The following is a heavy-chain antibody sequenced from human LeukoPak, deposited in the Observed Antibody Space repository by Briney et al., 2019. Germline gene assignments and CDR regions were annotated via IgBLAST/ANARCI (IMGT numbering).Heavy chain of an antibody. V-gene: IGHV1-18*01. Sequence: ASVKVSCKASGYTFTSYGISWVRQAPGQGLEWMGWISAYNGNTNYAQKLQARVTFTRITSISTAYMELRSLRPEDTAVYYCARGERGYRYGFEYFQRWGQGTLVTVSS. D-gene: IGHD5-18*01. CDR1: GYTFTSYG. CDR2: ISAYNGNT. CDR3: ARGERGYRYGFEYFQR. J-gene: IGHJ1*01.